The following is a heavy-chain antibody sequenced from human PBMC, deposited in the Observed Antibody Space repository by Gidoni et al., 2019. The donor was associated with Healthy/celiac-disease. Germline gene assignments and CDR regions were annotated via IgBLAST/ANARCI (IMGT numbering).Heavy chain of an antibody. CDR1: GFTFSSYG. V-gene: IGHV3-33*01. Sequence: QVQLVESGGGVVQPGRSLRLSCAASGFTFSSYGMHWVRQAPGKGLEWVAVIWYDGSNKYYADSVKGRFTISRDNSKNTLYLQMNSLRAEDTAVYYCARGRLWPCSGGSCYSYYYYGMDVWGQGTTVTVSS. D-gene: IGHD2-15*01. CDR3: ARGRLWPCSGGSCYSYYYYGMDV. J-gene: IGHJ6*02. CDR2: IWYDGSNK.